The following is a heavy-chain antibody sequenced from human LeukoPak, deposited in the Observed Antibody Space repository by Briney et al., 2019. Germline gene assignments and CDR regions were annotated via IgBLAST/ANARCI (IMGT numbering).Heavy chain of an antibody. D-gene: IGHD3-22*01. CDR1: GYSISSGYY. J-gene: IGHJ5*02. Sequence: WETLSLPCAVSGYSISSGYYWGCIRQPPGKGMEWIGSIYHSGSTYYNPSLKSRVTISVDTSKNQFSLKLSSVTAADTAVYYCARETDGDSSGLTAGYWFDPWGQGTLVTVSS. V-gene: IGHV4-38-2*01. CDR2: IYHSGST. CDR3: ARETDGDSSGLTAGYWFDP.